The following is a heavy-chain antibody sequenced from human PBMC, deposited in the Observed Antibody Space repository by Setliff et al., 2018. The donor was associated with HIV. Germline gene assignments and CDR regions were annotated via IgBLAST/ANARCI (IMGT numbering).Heavy chain of an antibody. CDR2: ISSDGSST. V-gene: IGHV3-74*01. CDR3: ARGSRYNFWSGYGVNWFDP. CDR1: GFTVSSNY. D-gene: IGHD3-3*01. Sequence: LRLSCAASGFTVSSNYMSWVRQAPGKGLVWVSRISSDGSSTSYADSVKGRFSISRDNAKNTLYLQMNSLRAEDTAVYYCARGSRYNFWSGYGVNWFDPWGQGTLVTVSS. J-gene: IGHJ5*02.